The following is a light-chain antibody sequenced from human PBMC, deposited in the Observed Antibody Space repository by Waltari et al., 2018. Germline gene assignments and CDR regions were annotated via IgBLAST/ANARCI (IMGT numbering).Light chain of an antibody. Sequence: QSALTQPPSASGSPGQSLTISCTGTSSAVGSYNYVSWYQQHPGKAPKVVIYEVTKRPSGVPDRFSGSKSGNTASLTVSGLQAEDEADYFCTSYAGNNIYVFGTGTKVTVL. CDR3: TSYAGNNIYV. V-gene: IGLV2-8*01. CDR2: EVT. CDR1: SSAVGSYNY. J-gene: IGLJ1*01.